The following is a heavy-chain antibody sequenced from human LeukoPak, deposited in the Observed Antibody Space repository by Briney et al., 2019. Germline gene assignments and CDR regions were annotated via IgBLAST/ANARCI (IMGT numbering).Heavy chain of an antibody. CDR2: IIPIPGMA. Sequence: SVKVSCKASGGTFSFYAINWVRQAPGQALEWMGRIIPIPGMANYAQKFQGRVTITADSSTSTAYMEVSSLRSEDTAVYYCARAVVVARGLMAYFDYWGQGTLVTVSS. J-gene: IGHJ4*02. CDR3: ARAVVVARGLMAYFDY. D-gene: IGHD3-10*01. CDR1: GGTFSFYA. V-gene: IGHV1-69*04.